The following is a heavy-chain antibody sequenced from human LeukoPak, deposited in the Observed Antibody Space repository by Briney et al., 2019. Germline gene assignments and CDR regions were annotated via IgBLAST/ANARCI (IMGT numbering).Heavy chain of an antibody. CDR3: ARRYYDFWSGYVNYFDY. CDR2: IYHSGST. V-gene: IGHV4-4*02. J-gene: IGHJ4*02. CDR1: GGSISSSNW. D-gene: IGHD3-3*01. Sequence: SETLSLTCAVSGGSISSSNWWSWVRQPPGKGLEWIGEIYHSGSTNYNPSLKSRVTISVDTSKNQFSLKLSSVTAADTAVYYCARRYYDFWSGYVNYFDYWGQGTLVTVSS.